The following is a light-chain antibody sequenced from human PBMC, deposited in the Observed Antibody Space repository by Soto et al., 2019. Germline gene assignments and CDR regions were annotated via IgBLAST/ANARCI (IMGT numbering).Light chain of an antibody. Sequence: DIVLTQSPGTLSLSPGERATLSCRASQSVSSNYLAWYQHRPGQAPRLLIYGASSGATGIPDRFSGSGSGTDFTLTINRLEPEDFAVYYCQQYASSPALTFGGGTKVEIK. CDR1: QSVSSNY. CDR2: GAS. J-gene: IGKJ4*01. CDR3: QQYASSPALT. V-gene: IGKV3-20*01.